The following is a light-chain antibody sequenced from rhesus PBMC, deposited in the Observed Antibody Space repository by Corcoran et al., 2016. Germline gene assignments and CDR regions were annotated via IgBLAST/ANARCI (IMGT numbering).Light chain of an antibody. CDR1: ENVNNY. V-gene: IGKV1-74*01. Sequence: DIQMTQSPSSLSASVGDRVTITCRASENVNNYLNWYQQKPGKAPNLLIYKAATLESGVPSRFSGSGSGTDYTFTIRSLQPEDVATYYCQHGYGTPYSFGQGTKVEIK. CDR3: QHGYGTPYS. J-gene: IGKJ2*01. CDR2: KAA.